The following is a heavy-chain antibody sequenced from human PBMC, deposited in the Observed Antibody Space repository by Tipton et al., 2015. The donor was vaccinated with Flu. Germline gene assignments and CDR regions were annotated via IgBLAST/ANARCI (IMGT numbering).Heavy chain of an antibody. Sequence: TLSLTCTVSGGPITNWYWSWIRQSPGKGLEWIGYISYSGSTNYNPSLKSRVTISVDTSKNQFSLKLSSVTAADTAVYYCARLSSNWYHQLDNWGQGTLVTVSS. CDR3: ARLSSNWYHQLDN. D-gene: IGHD6-13*01. CDR2: ISYSGST. J-gene: IGHJ4*02. CDR1: GGPITNWY. V-gene: IGHV4-59*01.